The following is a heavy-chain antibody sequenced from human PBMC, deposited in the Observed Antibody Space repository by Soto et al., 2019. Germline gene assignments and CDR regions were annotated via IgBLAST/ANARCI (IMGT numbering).Heavy chain of an antibody. CDR1: GGSISSYY. Sequence: PSETLSLTCTVSGGSISSYYWSWIRQPPGKGLEWIGYIYYSGSTNYNPSLKRRVTISVDTSKNQFSLKLSSVTAADTAVYYCARDRGDYVWGSYYGMDVWGQGTTVTVSS. D-gene: IGHD3-16*01. J-gene: IGHJ6*02. V-gene: IGHV4-59*01. CDR2: IYYSGST. CDR3: ARDRGDYVWGSYYGMDV.